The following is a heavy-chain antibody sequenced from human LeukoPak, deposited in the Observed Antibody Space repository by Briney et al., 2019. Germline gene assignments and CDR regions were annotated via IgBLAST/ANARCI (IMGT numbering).Heavy chain of an antibody. CDR1: GYTFTAFY. V-gene: IGHV1-2*02. J-gene: IGHJ4*02. Sequence: GASVKVSCKASGYTFTAFYIHWVRQAPGQGLEWMGWINPNSGGTNYAQKLQGRVTMTTDTSTSTAYMELRSLRSDDTAVYYCARDRGPLRYFDWLFSLDYWGQGTPVTVSS. D-gene: IGHD3-9*01. CDR2: INPNSGGT. CDR3: ARDRGPLRYFDWLFSLDY.